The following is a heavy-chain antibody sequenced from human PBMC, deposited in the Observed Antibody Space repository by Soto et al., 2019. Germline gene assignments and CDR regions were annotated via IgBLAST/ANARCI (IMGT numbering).Heavy chain of an antibody. V-gene: IGHV1-2*04. CDR2: INPKGGVT. CDR1: GDSFNDYY. D-gene: IGHD5-12*01. J-gene: IGHJ6*03. Sequence: QVQLVQSGAEVRKPGASVTVSCRSSGDSFNDYYIHWVRQAPGQGFEWMGWINPKGGVTKYAQKFKGWVSMTRDTSLRTVYMQLSRLRYDDTAVYYCARESGGATATLDYYCFYMDVWGTGTTVTVSS. CDR3: ARESGGATATLDYYCFYMDV.